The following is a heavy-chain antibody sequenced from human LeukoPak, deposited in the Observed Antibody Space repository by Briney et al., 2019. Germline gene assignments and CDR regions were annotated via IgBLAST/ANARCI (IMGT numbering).Heavy chain of an antibody. CDR3: VRGSDYYDTGGYSSSHDY. V-gene: IGHV4-34*01. CDR1: GGSFSGYY. Sequence: SETLSLTCAVYGGSFSGYYWSWIRQPPGKGLEWIGEINHSGSTNYNPSLKSRVTISVDTSKNQFSLKLSSVTAADTAVYYCVRGSDYYDTGGYSSSHDYWGQGTLVTVSS. CDR2: INHSGST. D-gene: IGHD3-22*01. J-gene: IGHJ4*02.